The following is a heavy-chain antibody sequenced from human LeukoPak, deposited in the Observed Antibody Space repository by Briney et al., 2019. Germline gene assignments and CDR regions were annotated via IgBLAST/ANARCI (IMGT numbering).Heavy chain of an antibody. CDR2: ISAYNGNT. CDR3: ARGADYEMDV. D-gene: IGHD3-16*01. V-gene: IGHV1-18*04. CDR1: GYMFTSYY. J-gene: IGHJ6*02. Sequence: ASVKVSCKASGYMFTSYYMHWVRQAPGQGLEWMGWISAYNGNTNYAQKLQGRVTMTTDTSTSTAYMELRSLRSDDTAVYYCARGADYEMDVWGQGTTVTVSS.